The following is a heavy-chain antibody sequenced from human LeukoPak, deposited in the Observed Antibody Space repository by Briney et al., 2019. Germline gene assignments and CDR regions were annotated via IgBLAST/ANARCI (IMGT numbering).Heavy chain of an antibody. CDR3: AGGDYNWNGFDP. CDR2: ISGSGGST. CDR1: GFPFSSYD. Sequence: GGPLRLPCAASGFPFSSYDMSWVRQAPGKGLEWVSAISGSGGSTYYADSVKGWFTVSRDNTKNTLYLQMNSRRVEDTAIYYCAGGDYNWNGFDPWGQGTLVTVSS. J-gene: IGHJ5*02. D-gene: IGHD1-20*01. V-gene: IGHV3-23*01.